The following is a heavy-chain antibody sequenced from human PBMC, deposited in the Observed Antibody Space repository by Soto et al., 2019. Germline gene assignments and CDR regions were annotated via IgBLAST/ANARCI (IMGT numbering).Heavy chain of an antibody. Sequence: EVQLVESGGGLVKPGGSLRLSCAASGFTFSSYSMNWVRQAPGKGLEWVSSISSSSSYIYYADSVKGRFTISRDNAKNSLYLQMNSLRAEDTAVYYCARVLASRIVVVPATNYYYYGMDVWGQGTTVTVSS. V-gene: IGHV3-21*01. CDR1: GFTFSSYS. CDR2: ISSSSSYI. CDR3: ARVLASRIVVVPATNYYYYGMDV. D-gene: IGHD2-2*01. J-gene: IGHJ6*02.